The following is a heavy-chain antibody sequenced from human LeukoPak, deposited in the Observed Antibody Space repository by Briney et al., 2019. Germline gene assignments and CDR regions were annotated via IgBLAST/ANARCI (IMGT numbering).Heavy chain of an antibody. V-gene: IGHV3-30-3*01. Sequence: GRSLRLSCAASGFTFSSYAMHWVRQAPGKGLEWVAVISYDGSNKYYADSVKGRFTISRDNSKNTLYLQMNSLRAEDTAVYYCAKDAYLDIVLMGDYFDYWGQGTLVTVSS. CDR2: ISYDGSNK. D-gene: IGHD2-8*01. CDR3: AKDAYLDIVLMGDYFDY. J-gene: IGHJ4*02. CDR1: GFTFSSYA.